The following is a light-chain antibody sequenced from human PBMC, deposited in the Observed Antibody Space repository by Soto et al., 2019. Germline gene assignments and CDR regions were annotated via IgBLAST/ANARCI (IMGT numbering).Light chain of an antibody. CDR3: QQYYNWPMT. Sequence: EIVMTQSPATLSVSPGERATLSCRASQSVSSNLAWYQQKPGQAPRLLIYGASTRSTGIPARFSGSGSGTDFNLTINSLQSEDFVVYYCQQYYNWPMTFGQGTKVEIK. J-gene: IGKJ1*01. V-gene: IGKV3-15*01. CDR2: GAS. CDR1: QSVSSN.